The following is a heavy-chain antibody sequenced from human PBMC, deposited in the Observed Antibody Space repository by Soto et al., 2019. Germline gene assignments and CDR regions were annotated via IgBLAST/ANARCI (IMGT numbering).Heavy chain of an antibody. CDR1: GGSIGNNY. J-gene: IGHJ4*02. D-gene: IGHD2-21*01. V-gene: IGHV4-59*08. Sequence: SETLSLTCTVSGGSIGNNYWTWIRQPPGKGLEWIGYIYYTGSTSYNSSFKSRVTISLDTPKNLFSLSLSSVTAADTAVYYCARIAGTNLDYWGQGTLVTVSS. CDR2: IYYTGST. CDR3: ARIAGTNLDY.